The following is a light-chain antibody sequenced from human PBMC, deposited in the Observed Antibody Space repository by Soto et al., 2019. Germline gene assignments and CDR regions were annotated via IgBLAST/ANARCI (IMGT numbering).Light chain of an antibody. J-gene: IGLJ2*01. CDR3: SLYTSSSTRVV. CDR1: SSDVGGYNY. CDR2: DVS. Sequence: QSALTQPASVSGSPGQSITISCTGTSSDVGGYNYVSWYQQHPGKAPKVMIYDVSKRPSGVSNRFSGSKSGNTASLTISGLQVEDEADYYCSLYTSSSTRVVFGGGTKLTVL. V-gene: IGLV2-14*03.